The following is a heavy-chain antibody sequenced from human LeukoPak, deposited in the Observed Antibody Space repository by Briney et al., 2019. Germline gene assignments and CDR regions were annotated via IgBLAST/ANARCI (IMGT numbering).Heavy chain of an antibody. J-gene: IGHJ4*02. CDR3: ASTRSSIAARSSHRRHFDY. V-gene: IGHV3-66*01. Sequence: PGGSLRLSCAASGFTVSSNYMSWVRQAPGKGLEWVSVIYSGGSTYYADSVKGRFTISRDNSKNTLYLQMNSLRAEDTAVYYCASTRSSIAARSSHRRHFDYWGQGTLVTVSS. CDR1: GFTVSSNY. D-gene: IGHD6-6*01. CDR2: IYSGGST.